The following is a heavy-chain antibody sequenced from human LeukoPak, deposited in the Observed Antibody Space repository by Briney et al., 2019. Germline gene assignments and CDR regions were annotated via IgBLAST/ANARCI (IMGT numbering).Heavy chain of an antibody. CDR3: AREGGGKSAFDI. J-gene: IGHJ3*02. D-gene: IGHD1-26*01. Sequence: PSETLSLNCTVSGGSISSYYWSWIRQPPGKGLEWIGYIYYSGSTNYNPSLKSRVTISVDTSKNHFSLKLSSVTDADTAVYYCAREGGGKSAFDIWGQGTMVTVSS. CDR2: IYYSGST. V-gene: IGHV4-59*01. CDR1: GGSISSYY.